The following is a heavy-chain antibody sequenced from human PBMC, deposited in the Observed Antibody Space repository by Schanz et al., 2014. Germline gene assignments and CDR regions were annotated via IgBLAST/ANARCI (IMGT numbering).Heavy chain of an antibody. CDR2: ITYDGSNK. Sequence: QVQLVESGGGVVQPGNSLRLSCAASGFIFSGYAMIWVRQAPGKGLEWVAVITYDGSNKYYADSVKGRFTISKHNSRHTLYLQMXXXXXXXXXVYYCARTDQQMQRPDYWGQGTLVIVSS. CDR3: ARTDQQMQRPDY. D-gene: IGHD3-10*01. CDR1: GFIFSGYA. J-gene: IGHJ4*02. V-gene: IGHV3-30*04.